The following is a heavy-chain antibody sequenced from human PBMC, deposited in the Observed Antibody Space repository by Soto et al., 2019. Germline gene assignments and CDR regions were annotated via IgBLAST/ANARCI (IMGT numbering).Heavy chain of an antibody. CDR2: IYPGDSDT. Sequence: GESLKISCMGSGYKVSTWHNFTSYWIAWVRQMPGEGLEWMGIIYPGDSDTRYSPSFQGQVTISADKSINSVYLQWSSLKASDTATYYCARLGFNYDFLSCYYYVQHHDSIDFWGQGTTVTGYS. CDR1: GYKVSTWHNFTSYW. J-gene: IGHJ6*02. D-gene: IGHD3-3*01. V-gene: IGHV5-51*01. CDR3: ARLGFNYDFLSCYYYVQHHDSIDF.